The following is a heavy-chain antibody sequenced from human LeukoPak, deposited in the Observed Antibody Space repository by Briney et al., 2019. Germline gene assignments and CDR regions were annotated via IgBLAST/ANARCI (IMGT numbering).Heavy chain of an antibody. V-gene: IGHV3-23*01. CDR2: ISGSGGST. Sequence: GGSLRLSCAASGFTFSSYAMSWVRQAPGKGLEWVSAISGSGGSTYYADSVKGRFTISRDNSKNTLYLQMNSLRAEDTAVYYCAKDSSGDYDFWSGYSPFDYWGQGTLVTVSS. CDR1: GFTFSSYA. D-gene: IGHD3-3*01. J-gene: IGHJ4*02. CDR3: AKDSSGDYDFWSGYSPFDY.